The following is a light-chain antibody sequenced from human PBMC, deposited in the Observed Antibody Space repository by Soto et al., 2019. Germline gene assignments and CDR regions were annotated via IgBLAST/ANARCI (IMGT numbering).Light chain of an antibody. J-gene: IGLJ3*02. V-gene: IGLV1-51*01. CDR3: GTWDSSLSVVL. CDR2: DDT. Sequence: QSVLTQPPSVSAAPGQKVTMSCSGRSSNIGSHFVDWYQQLPGTAPKLLIYDDTKRPYGIPGRFSGSKSGTSATLGITGLQTGDEADYYCGTWDSSLSVVLFGGGTKVTVL. CDR1: SSNIGSHF.